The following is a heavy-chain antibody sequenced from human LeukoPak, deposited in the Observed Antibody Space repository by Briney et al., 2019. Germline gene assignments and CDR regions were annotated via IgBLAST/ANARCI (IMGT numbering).Heavy chain of an antibody. Sequence: SETLSLTCTVYGGSFGGYYWNWIRQPPGKGLERIGEINHLGSTNYNPSLKSRVTISADMSKNQFSLKLNSVTAADTAVYYCASAELDYSFDYWGQGTLVTVSS. D-gene: IGHD4-11*01. V-gene: IGHV4-34*01. CDR3: ASAELDYSFDY. CDR2: INHLGST. CDR1: GGSFGGYY. J-gene: IGHJ4*02.